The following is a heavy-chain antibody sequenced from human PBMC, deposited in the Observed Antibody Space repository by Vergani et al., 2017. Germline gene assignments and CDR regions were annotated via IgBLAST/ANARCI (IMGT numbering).Heavy chain of an antibody. J-gene: IGHJ6*02. D-gene: IGHD1-1*01. CDR2: IYLNDDK. CDR1: GFSLTTSVEG. Sequence: QTTLKESGPTLVKPTQTLTLTCTFPGFSLTTSVEGAAWVRQPPGKDLEWLALIYLNDDKRYRPSLKRRLTFTKDTSKNRVVLTMTDMDPADTATYYCAHXPCVVQGRTNGRYYYYYYGMDVWGQGTAVTVSS. V-gene: IGHV2-5*01. CDR3: AHXPCVVQGRTNGRYYYYYYGMDV.